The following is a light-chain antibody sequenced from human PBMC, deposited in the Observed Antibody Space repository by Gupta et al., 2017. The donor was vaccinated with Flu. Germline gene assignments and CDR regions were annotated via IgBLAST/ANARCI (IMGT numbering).Light chain of an antibody. Sequence: GERATLSCRASQSIWSNLDWYQQKPGQAPRRLIFDASTRATGTPARFSTSGYGTEFTLTISSLQSEDSAVYYCKQYHNWPQTFGQGTKLEIK. CDR3: KQYHNWPQT. CDR2: DAS. J-gene: IGKJ2*01. V-gene: IGKV3-15*01. CDR1: QSIWSN.